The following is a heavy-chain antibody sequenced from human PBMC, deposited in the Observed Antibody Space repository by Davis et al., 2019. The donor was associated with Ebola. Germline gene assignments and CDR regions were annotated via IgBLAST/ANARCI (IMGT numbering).Heavy chain of an antibody. J-gene: IGHJ2*01. CDR2: IYHSGST. V-gene: IGHV4-38-2*01. CDR1: GYSISSGYY. CDR3: ARGKMVVVPAAIPRRYFDL. D-gene: IGHD2-2*01. Sequence: PSETLSLTCAVSGYSISSGYYWGWIRQPPGKGLEWIGSIYHSGSTNYNPSLKSRVTISVDTSKNQFSLKLSSVTAADTAVYYCARGKMVVVPAAIPRRYFDLWGRGTLVTVSS.